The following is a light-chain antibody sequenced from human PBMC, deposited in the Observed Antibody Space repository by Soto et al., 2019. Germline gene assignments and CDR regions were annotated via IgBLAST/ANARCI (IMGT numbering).Light chain of an antibody. Sequence: QSALTQPASVSGSPGQSITISCTGTSSDVGAYNYVSWYQQHPGKVPKLMIYDVSDRPSGVSNRFSGSKSGNTASLTIAGLQAEDEADYYCSSFTRINSYVFGTGTKVTVL. CDR2: DVS. CDR1: SSDVGAYNY. CDR3: SSFTRINSYV. V-gene: IGLV2-14*03. J-gene: IGLJ1*01.